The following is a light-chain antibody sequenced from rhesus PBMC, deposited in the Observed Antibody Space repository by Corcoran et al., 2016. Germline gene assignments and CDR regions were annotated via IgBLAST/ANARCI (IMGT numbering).Light chain of an antibody. CDR2: GVS. CDR1: QSVGSL. V-gene: IGKV3S9*01. CDR3: QQYGDWLT. J-gene: IGKJ4*01. Sequence: EIVMTQSPATLSLSPGERATLSCRASQSVGSLVAWYLQKPKQAPRPLIYGVSNRATGIPLRCSGSGSGEDFTLSISSLEPEDVGVYYCQQYGDWLTFGGGTKVEIK.